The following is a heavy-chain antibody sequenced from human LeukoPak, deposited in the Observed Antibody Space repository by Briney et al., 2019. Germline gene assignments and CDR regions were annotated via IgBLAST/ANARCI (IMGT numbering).Heavy chain of an antibody. V-gene: IGHV4-34*01. J-gene: IGHJ4*02. Sequence: SETLSLTCAVYGGSFSGYYWSWIRQPPGKGLEWIGEINHSGSTNYNPSLKSRVTISVDTSKNQFSLKLSSVTAADTAVYYCATAQHGSIAAAGRGYFDYWGQGTLVTVSS. CDR2: INHSGST. CDR3: ATAQHGSIAAAGRGYFDY. CDR1: GGSFSGYY. D-gene: IGHD6-13*01.